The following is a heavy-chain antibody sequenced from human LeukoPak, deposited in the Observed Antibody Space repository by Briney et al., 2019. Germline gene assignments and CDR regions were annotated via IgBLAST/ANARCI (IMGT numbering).Heavy chain of an antibody. CDR1: GFTFSSYG. J-gene: IGHJ6*02. Sequence: GGSLRLSCGASGFTFSSYGMHWVRQAPGKGLVWVSRINSDGSTTNYADSVMGRFTISRDNAKNTLYLQMNSLRAEDTAVYYCARKYSSGMDVWGQGTTVTVSS. V-gene: IGHV3-74*01. CDR3: ARKYSSGMDV. CDR2: INSDGSTT. D-gene: IGHD3-22*01.